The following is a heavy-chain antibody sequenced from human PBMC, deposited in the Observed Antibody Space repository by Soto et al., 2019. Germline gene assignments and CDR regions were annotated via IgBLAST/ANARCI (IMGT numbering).Heavy chain of an antibody. V-gene: IGHV1-18*01. Sequence: QVQLVQSGAEVKKPGASVKVSCKASGYTFTSYGISWVRQAPGQGLEWMGWISAYNGNTNYAQKLQGRVTMTTDTSTSTAYMELRSLRSDDTAVYYCEREGYYDSSGYQYGMDVWGQGTTVTVSS. D-gene: IGHD3-22*01. J-gene: IGHJ6*02. CDR3: EREGYYDSSGYQYGMDV. CDR2: ISAYNGNT. CDR1: GYTFTSYG.